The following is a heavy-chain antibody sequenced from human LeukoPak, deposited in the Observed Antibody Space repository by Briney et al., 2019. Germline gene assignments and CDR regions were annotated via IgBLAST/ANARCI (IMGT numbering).Heavy chain of an antibody. Sequence: SETLSLTCNVSGDSITSGGFYWAWIRQSPGKGLEWIGNVYYSGSTQYNPSLRGRVSVSMDMTKNQFSLNLNSVSVTDTAIYYCARRDYAAWFDPWGQGTLVTVSS. CDR2: VYYSGST. CDR3: ARRDYAAWFDP. CDR1: GDSITSGGFY. V-gene: IGHV4-39*01. D-gene: IGHD4/OR15-4a*01. J-gene: IGHJ5*02.